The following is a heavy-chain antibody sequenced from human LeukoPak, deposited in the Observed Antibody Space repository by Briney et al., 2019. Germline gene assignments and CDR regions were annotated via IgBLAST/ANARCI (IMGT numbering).Heavy chain of an antibody. CDR2: ISYDGSNK. J-gene: IGHJ4*02. V-gene: IGHV3-30*18. CDR1: GFTFSSYG. D-gene: IGHD6-19*01. CDR3: AKERSSGWYGVFDY. Sequence: GGSLRLSCAASGFTFSSYGMHWVRQAPGKGLEWVAVISYDGSNKYYADSVKGRFTISRDNSKNTLYLQMNSLRAEDTAVYYCAKERSSGWYGVFDYWGQGTLVTVSS.